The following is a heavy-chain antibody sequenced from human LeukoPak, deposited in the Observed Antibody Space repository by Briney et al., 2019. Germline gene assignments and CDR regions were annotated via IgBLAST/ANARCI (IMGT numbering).Heavy chain of an antibody. V-gene: IGHV4-59*01. D-gene: IGHD5-18*01. CDR3: ASHVDTAMVSFDY. CDR2: IYYSGST. Sequence: SSETLSLTCTVSGDSISSYYWSWIRQPPGKGLEWIGYIYYSGSTNYNPSLKSRVTISVDTSKNQFSLKLSSVTAADTAVYYCASHVDTAMVSFDYWGQGTLVTVSS. J-gene: IGHJ4*02. CDR1: GDSISSYY.